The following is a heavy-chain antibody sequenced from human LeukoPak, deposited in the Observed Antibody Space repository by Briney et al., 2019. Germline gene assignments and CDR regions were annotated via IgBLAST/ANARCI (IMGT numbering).Heavy chain of an antibody. J-gene: IGHJ6*02. D-gene: IGHD4-11*01. CDR3: ARDPPITTDYGLDV. CDR1: GFTVSHNY. CDR2: IYTGGDT. Sequence: GGSLRPSCAASGFTVSHNYMSWVRQAPGKGLQWVSFIYTGGDTYYTDSVKGRFTVSRDDSKNTVYLQMNSLRVEDTAVYYCARDPPITTDYGLDVWGQGTTVTVSS. V-gene: IGHV3-66*02.